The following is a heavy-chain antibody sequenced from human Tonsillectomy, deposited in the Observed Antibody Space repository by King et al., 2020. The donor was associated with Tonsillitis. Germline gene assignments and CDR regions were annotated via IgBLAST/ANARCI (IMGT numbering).Heavy chain of an antibody. CDR2: ISGRGGST. V-gene: IGHV3-23*04. D-gene: IGHD3-22*01. J-gene: IGHJ4*02. CDR1: GFTFSSYA. Sequence: VQLVESGGDLIQPGGSLRLSCAASGFTFSSYAMSWVRQAPGKGLEWVSSISGRGGSTYYADSAKGRFTISRDNSKNTLYLQMNSLRVEDTDVYFCAKRTMIVVVKNYIDYWGQGTLVTVSS. CDR3: AKRTMIVVVKNYIDY.